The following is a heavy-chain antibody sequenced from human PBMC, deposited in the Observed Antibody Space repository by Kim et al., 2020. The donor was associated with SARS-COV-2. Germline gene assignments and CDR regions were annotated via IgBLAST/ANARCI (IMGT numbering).Heavy chain of an antibody. CDR3: ARDHGGYGYSDY. Sequence: YYNPSLKSRVTISVDTSKNQFSLKLSSVTAADTAMYYCARDHGGYGYSDYWGQGTLVTVSS. V-gene: IGHV4-31*02. D-gene: IGHD5-18*01. J-gene: IGHJ4*02.